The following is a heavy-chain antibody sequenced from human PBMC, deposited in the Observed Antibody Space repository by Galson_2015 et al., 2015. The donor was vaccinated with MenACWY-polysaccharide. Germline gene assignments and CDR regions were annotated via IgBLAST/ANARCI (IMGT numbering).Heavy chain of an antibody. Sequence: SLRLSCAASGFSVSVNHMSWVRQAPGKGLEWVSVIYSGGSIYYADSVKGRFTISRDKSKDTLYLQMNSLRADDTAVYYCARGYNRAFDYWGQGTLVTVSS. CDR2: IYSGGSI. V-gene: IGHV3-53*01. J-gene: IGHJ4*02. CDR3: ARGYNRAFDY. CDR1: GFSVSVNH. D-gene: IGHD1-1*01.